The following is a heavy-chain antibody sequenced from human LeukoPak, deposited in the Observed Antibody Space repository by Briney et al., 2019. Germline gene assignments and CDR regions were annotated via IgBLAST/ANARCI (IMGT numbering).Heavy chain of an antibody. J-gene: IGHJ3*02. CDR3: ARTLRDVLRYFDWLSGRRNDAFDI. CDR1: GGTFSSYA. CDR2: IIPILGIA. Sequence: SVKVSCKASGGTFSSYAISWVRQAPGQGLEWMGRIIPILGIANYAQKFQGRVTITADKSTSTAYMELSSLRSEDTAVYYCARTLRDVLRYFDWLSGRRNDAFDIWGQGTMVTVSS. D-gene: IGHD3-9*01. V-gene: IGHV1-69*04.